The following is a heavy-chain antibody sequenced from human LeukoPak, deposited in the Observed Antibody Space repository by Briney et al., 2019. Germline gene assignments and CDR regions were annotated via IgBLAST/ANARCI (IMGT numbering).Heavy chain of an antibody. D-gene: IGHD6-19*01. Sequence: PSETLSLTCTVSGYSISSGYYWGWIRQPPGKGLEWIGSIYHSGSTYYNPSLKSRVTISVDTSENQFSLKLRSVTAADTAVYYCARGQARLAWFDPWGQGTLVTVSS. CDR1: GYSISSGYY. V-gene: IGHV4-38-2*02. CDR3: ARGQARLAWFDP. J-gene: IGHJ5*02. CDR2: IYHSGST.